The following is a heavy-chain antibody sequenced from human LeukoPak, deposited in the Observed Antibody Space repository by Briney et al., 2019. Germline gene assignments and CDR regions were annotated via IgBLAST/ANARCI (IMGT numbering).Heavy chain of an antibody. D-gene: IGHD4-17*01. CDR2: IYYSGST. J-gene: IGHJ4*02. V-gene: IGHV4-59*01. CDR1: GGSSSSYY. CDR3: AREYADHGDYYFDY. Sequence: SETLSLTCTVSGGSSSSYYWSWIRQPPGKGLEWIGYIYYSGSTNYNPSLKSRVTISVDTSKNQFSLKLSSVTAADTAVYYCAREYADHGDYYFDYWGQGTLVTVSS.